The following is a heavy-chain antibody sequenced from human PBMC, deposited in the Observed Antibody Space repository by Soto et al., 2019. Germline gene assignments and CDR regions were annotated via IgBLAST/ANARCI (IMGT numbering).Heavy chain of an antibody. V-gene: IGHV4-59*01. CDR3: ARAGVGPFDY. D-gene: IGHD1-26*01. CDR1: GGSISSYY. J-gene: IGHJ4*02. Sequence: QVQLQESGPGLVKPSETLSLTCTVSGGSISSYYWSWIRQPPGKGLEWIGYIYYSGSTNYNPSLKSRVTISVDTSKNQCSLKLSSVTAADTAVYYCARAGVGPFDYWGQGTLVTVSS. CDR2: IYYSGST.